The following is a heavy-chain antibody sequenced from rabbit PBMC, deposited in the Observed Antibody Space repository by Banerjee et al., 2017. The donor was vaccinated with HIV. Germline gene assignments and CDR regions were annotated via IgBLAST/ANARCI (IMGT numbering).Heavy chain of an antibody. V-gene: IGHV1S45*01. J-gene: IGHJ4*01. CDR2: IYAGSSGST. CDR1: GFSFSSSYY. D-gene: IGHD2-1*01. Sequence: QEQLEESGGGLVQPEGSLTLTCTTSGFSFSSSYYMCWVRQAPGKGLEWIACIYAGSSGSTYYARWAKGRFTISKTSSTTVTLQMTSLTAADTTTYFCARYYDAYPHYAFNLWGQGTLVTVS. CDR3: ARYYDAYPHYAFNL.